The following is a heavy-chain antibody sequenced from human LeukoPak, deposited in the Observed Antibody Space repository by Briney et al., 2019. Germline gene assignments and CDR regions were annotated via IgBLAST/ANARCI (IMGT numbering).Heavy chain of an antibody. Sequence: GGSLRLSCAASGFTFSSYGMHWVRQAPGKGLEWVAVISYDGSNKYYADSVKGRFTISRDNSKNTLYLQMNSLRGEDTAVYYCARDLYYYVFWGQGNLVTVSS. CDR3: ARDLYYYVF. J-gene: IGHJ4*02. CDR2: ISYDGSNK. CDR1: GFTFSSYG. V-gene: IGHV3-30*03. D-gene: IGHD3-10*02.